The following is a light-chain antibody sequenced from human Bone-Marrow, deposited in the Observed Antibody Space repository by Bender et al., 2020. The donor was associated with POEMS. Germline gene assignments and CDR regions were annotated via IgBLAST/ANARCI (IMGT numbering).Light chain of an antibody. J-gene: IGLJ3*02. CDR3: QVCDGSGDHPNWV. CDR2: DDS. CDR1: NIGSKS. Sequence: SYVLTQPPSVSVAPGQTARITCGGDNIGSKSVHWYQQRPAQAPVLVVYDDSARPSEIPERFSGSNSGSRATLTISRGETWDEADYYCQVCDGSGDHPNWVFGGGTKLTVL. V-gene: IGLV3-21*02.